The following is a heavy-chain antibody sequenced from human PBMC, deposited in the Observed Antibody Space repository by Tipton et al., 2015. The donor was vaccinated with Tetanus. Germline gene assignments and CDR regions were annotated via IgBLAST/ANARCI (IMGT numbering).Heavy chain of an antibody. CDR3: ARDPVQYSSGWYPGHY. V-gene: IGHV1-69*06. CDR1: GGTFSSYA. D-gene: IGHD6-19*01. J-gene: IGHJ4*02. Sequence: QLVQSGAEVKKPGSSVKVSCKASGGTFSSYAISWVRQAPGQGLEWMGGIIPIFGTANYAQKFQGRVTITADKSTSPAYMGLSSLRSEDTAVYYCARDPVQYSSGWYPGHYWGQGTLVTVSS. CDR2: IIPIFGTA.